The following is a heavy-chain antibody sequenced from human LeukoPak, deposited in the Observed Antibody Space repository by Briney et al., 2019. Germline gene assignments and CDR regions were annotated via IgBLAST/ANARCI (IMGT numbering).Heavy chain of an antibody. D-gene: IGHD3-9*01. J-gene: IGHJ3*01. CDR2: ITGNGGAT. CDR1: GFTFSNYP. CDR3: ARDLTSCFSFDV. Sequence: PGGSLRLSCAASGFTFSNYPMHWVRQAPGKGLEYVSSITGNGGATHYANSVKGRFTISRDNSKNTLYLQMGSLRAEDMALYYCARDLTSCFSFDVWGPGTMVTVSS. V-gene: IGHV3-64*01.